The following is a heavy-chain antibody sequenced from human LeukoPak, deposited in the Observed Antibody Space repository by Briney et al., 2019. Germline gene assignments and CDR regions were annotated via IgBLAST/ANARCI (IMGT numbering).Heavy chain of an antibody. V-gene: IGHV3-21*06. D-gene: IGHD5-12*01. CDR3: ARGPKSEWLQNYFDY. CDR2: ISSSSTYM. CDR1: SFTFSAYV. J-gene: IGHJ4*02. Sequence: GGSLRLSCAASSFTFSAYVMHWVRQAPGRGLEWVSSISSSSTYMSYADSVKGRFAVSRDNAENSLYLQMSGLRGEDTAVYYCARGPKSEWLQNYFDYWGQGALVAVSS.